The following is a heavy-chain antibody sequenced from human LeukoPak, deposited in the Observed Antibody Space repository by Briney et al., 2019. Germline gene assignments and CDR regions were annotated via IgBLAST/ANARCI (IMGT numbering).Heavy chain of an antibody. V-gene: IGHV3-23*01. CDR1: GFIFSSYA. CDR2: VSGGGGST. J-gene: IGHJ4*02. CDR3: AKSSYYDSSGYYREYYFDY. Sequence: GGSLRLSCAASGFIFSSYAMSWVRQAPGKGLEWVSSVSGGGGSTHYADSVKGRFTISRDNSKSTLFLQMNSLRAEDTAVYYCAKSSYYDSSGYYREYYFDYWGQGTLVTVSS. D-gene: IGHD3-22*01.